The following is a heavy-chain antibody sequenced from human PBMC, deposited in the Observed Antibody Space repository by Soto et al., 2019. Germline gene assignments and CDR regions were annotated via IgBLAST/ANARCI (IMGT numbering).Heavy chain of an antibody. CDR2: VSSSSNII. CDR1: GFTFSSYS. V-gene: IGHV3-48*02. CDR3: ARGQLPHQYYYYAMDV. D-gene: IGHD1-26*01. Sequence: GVSLRLSCAASGFTFSSYSMYWVRQAPGKGLEWISYVSSSSNIIYYADSVKGQFTISRDNAKNSLFLQMNSLTDEDTAVYYCARGQLPHQYYYYAMDVWGQGTTVTVSS. J-gene: IGHJ6*02.